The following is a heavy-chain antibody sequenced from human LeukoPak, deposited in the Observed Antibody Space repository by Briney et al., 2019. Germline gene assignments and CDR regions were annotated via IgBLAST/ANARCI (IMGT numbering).Heavy chain of an antibody. V-gene: IGHV1-18*01. CDR1: GYTFTSYG. CDR3: ARRGGSGLVGYSYYYGMDV. Sequence: GASVKVSCKASGYTFTSYGISWVRHAPGQGLEWMGWISAYNGNTNYAQKLQGRVTLATDTFTRTAYMEPRSLRSDAPAVYYFARRGGSGLVGYSYYYGMDVWGQATTVTVSS. J-gene: IGHJ6*02. CDR2: ISAYNGNT. D-gene: IGHD6-19*01.